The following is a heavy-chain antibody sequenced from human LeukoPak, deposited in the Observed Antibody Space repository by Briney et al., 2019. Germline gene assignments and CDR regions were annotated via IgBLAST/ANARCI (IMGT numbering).Heavy chain of an antibody. V-gene: IGHV3-23*01. CDR3: AKDVKSDGVWDIDH. Sequence: GGSLRLSCAASGFTFSSYSVNWVRQAPGKGLEWVSGIYGSGGGQTFYADSVRGRFVISRDDSRNLVFLHMDRLRVEDTGLYYCAKDVKSDGVWDIDHWGQGTVVTVSS. J-gene: IGHJ4*02. CDR2: IYGSGGGQT. CDR1: GFTFSSYS. D-gene: IGHD4-17*01.